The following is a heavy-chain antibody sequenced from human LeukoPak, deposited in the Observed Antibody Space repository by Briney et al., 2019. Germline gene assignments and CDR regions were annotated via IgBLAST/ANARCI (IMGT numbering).Heavy chain of an antibody. CDR3: AREADYYDSSGYYCNFDY. D-gene: IGHD3-22*01. Sequence: PSETLSLTCTVSGGSISSGSYYWSWIRQPAGKGLEWSGRIYTSGSTNYNPSLKSRVTMSVDTSKNQFSLKLSSVTAADTAVYYCAREADYYDSSGYYCNFDYWGQGTLVTVSS. V-gene: IGHV4-61*02. CDR1: GGSISSGSYY. J-gene: IGHJ4*02. CDR2: IYTSGST.